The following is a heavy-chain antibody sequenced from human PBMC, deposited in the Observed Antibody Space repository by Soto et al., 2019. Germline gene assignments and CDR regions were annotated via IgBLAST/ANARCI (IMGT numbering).Heavy chain of an antibody. V-gene: IGHV2-5*02. D-gene: IGHD3-16*01. CDR3: WHKGGGDRILDY. CDR1: GFSLSTSGVG. J-gene: IGHJ4*02. Sequence: QITLKESGPALVKPTQTLTLTCTFSGFSLSTSGVGVGWIRQPPGEALEWLALIYWDDYKHFSPSLESRLTMTQDTNKNQGRLTIHHMEPWETATFYGWHKGGGDRILDYWGQGTLVTVSS. CDR2: IYWDDYK.